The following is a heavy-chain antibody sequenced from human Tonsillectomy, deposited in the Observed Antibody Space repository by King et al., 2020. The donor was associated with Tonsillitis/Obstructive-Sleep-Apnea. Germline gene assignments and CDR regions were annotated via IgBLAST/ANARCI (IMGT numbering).Heavy chain of an antibody. J-gene: IGHJ3*02. Sequence: VQLVESGGGVVQPGRSLRLSCAASGFTFSSYAMHWVRQAPGKGLEWVAVISYDGSNKYYADSVKGRFTISRDNSKHTLFVQMNSLRTEDTAVYYCASSQVWFDAFDIWGQGTMVTVSS. D-gene: IGHD2-21*01. CDR2: ISYDGSNK. CDR1: GFTFSSYA. V-gene: IGHV3-30*04. CDR3: ASSQVWFDAFDI.